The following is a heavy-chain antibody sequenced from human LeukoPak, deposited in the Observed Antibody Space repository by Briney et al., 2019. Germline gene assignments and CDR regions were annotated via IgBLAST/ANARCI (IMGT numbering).Heavy chain of an antibody. CDR3: ARDGVNSDWPPHY. CDR2: IYTSGNT. Sequence: PAETLTLTCTVSGGSISSYYWSWIRQPAGKGLEWIGRIYTSGNTNYNPSFKSRVTMSVDTSKNQFSLKLSSVTAADTAVYYCARDGVNSDWPPHYWGQGTLVTVSS. D-gene: IGHD6-19*01. V-gene: IGHV4-4*07. J-gene: IGHJ4*02. CDR1: GGSISSYY.